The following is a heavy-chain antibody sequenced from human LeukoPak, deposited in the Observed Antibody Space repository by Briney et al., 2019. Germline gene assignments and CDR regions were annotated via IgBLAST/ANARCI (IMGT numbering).Heavy chain of an antibody. V-gene: IGHV3-23*01. CDR2: ISGSGGST. J-gene: IGHJ4*01. D-gene: IGHD1-1*01. CDR3: AKVESGAQGYFDY. CDR1: GFTFSNYA. Sequence: GGSLRLSCAASGFTFSNYAMSWVRQAPGKGLEWVSVISGSGGSTYYADSVKGRFTISRGNSKNTLYLQMNSLRAEDTAVYYCAKVESGAQGYFDYWGQGILVTVSS.